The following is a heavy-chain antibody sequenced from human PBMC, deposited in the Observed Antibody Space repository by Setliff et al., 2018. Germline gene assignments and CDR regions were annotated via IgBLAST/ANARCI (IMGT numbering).Heavy chain of an antibody. CDR2: IYDSGTT. V-gene: IGHV4-39*01. CDR1: GGSMRSISYY. CDR3: ARTGTYRYFDY. D-gene: IGHD1-1*01. J-gene: IGHJ4*02. Sequence: TLSLTCTVSGGSMRSISYYWGWVRQPPGKGLEWIGTIYDSGTTYYNPSLKSRVTISVDTSKNQFSLRLSSVTAADTAVYYCARTGTYRYFDYWGQGALVTVSS.